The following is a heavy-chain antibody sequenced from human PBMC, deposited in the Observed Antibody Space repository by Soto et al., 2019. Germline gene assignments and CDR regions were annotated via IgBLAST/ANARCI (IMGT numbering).Heavy chain of an antibody. J-gene: IGHJ4*02. CDR1: GFIFSSYE. Sequence: QVQLVESGGGVVQSGRSLRLSCAASGFIFSSYEMQWVRQAPGKGLEWVAVISFDGANKYYANSVKGRFTISRDNSKNPLYRQTTRLRTEDTGSDYWASVYRRDADTTSAYCGQAALVRVSS. D-gene: IGHD1-1*01. CDR2: ISFDGANK. CDR3: ASVYRRDADTTSAY. V-gene: IGHV3-30-3*01.